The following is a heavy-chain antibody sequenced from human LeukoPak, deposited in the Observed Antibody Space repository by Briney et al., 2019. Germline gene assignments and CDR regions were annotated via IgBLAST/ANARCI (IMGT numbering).Heavy chain of an antibody. V-gene: IGHV4-38-2*02. CDR2: IYDSGST. J-gene: IGHJ3*02. D-gene: IGHD3-10*01. Sequence: PSETLSLTCTVSGYSISSGYYWGWSRQPPGEGLEWIGSIYDSGSTYYNPSLKSRVTISVDTSKNQFSLKLSSVTAADTAVYYCAKSNGYGLVDIWGQGTMVTVSS. CDR3: AKSNGYGLVDI. CDR1: GYSISSGYY.